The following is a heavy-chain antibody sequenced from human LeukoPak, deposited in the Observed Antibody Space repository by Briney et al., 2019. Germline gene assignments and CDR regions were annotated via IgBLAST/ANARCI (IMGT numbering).Heavy chain of an antibody. CDR1: GYTFTSYD. D-gene: IGHD3-3*01. V-gene: IGHV1-8*01. CDR3: ARGPRTYDFWSGYYYYYYYIDV. CDR2: MNPNSGNT. Sequence: ASVKVSCKASGYTFTSYDINWVRQATGQGLEWMGWMNPNSGNTGYAQKFQGRVTMTRNTSISTAYMELSSLRSEDTAVYYCARGPRTYDFWSGYYYYYYYIDVWGKGTTVTVYS. J-gene: IGHJ6*03.